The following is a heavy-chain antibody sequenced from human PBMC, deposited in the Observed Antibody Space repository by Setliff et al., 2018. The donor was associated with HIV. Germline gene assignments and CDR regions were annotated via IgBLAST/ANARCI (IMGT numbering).Heavy chain of an antibody. J-gene: IGHJ4*02. CDR1: GGSISSSNNY. Sequence: SETLSLISRVSGGSISSSNNYCGSIRQPPGKGLECIWSIYYSGSTYYNPSLKSRVTISVDTSKSQFSLRLTSVTAADTALYYCARHEGVLQEDGGFDSWGQGTPVTVSS. CDR3: ARHEGVLQEDGGFDS. V-gene: IGHV4-39*01. D-gene: IGHD2-2*01. CDR2: IYYSGST.